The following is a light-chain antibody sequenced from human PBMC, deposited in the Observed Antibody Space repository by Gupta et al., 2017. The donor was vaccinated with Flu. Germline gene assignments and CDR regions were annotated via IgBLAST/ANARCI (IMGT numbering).Light chain of an antibody. V-gene: IGLV2-11*01. CDR2: DVN. J-gene: IGLJ3*02. Sequence: SVTISCTGTSSDVGGYNFVSWYQQHPGKAPKLMIYDVNKRPAGVPDRFAGSKADNTASLSISGLQADDETDYYCCSYAGTYTWVFGGGTKLTVL. CDR3: CSYAGTYTWV. CDR1: SSDVGGYNF.